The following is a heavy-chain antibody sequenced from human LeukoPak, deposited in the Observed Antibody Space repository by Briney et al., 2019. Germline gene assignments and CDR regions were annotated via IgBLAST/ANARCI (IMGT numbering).Heavy chain of an antibody. V-gene: IGHV4-34*01. CDR3: ARLRSCSGGSCYSPWFDP. D-gene: IGHD2-15*01. Sequence: SETLSLTCAVYGGSFSGYYWSWIRQPPGKGLEWIGEINHSGSTNYNPSLKSLVTISVDTSKNQFSLKLSSVTAADTAVYYCARLRSCSGGSCYSPWFDPWGQGTLVTVSS. CDR1: GGSFSGYY. CDR2: INHSGST. J-gene: IGHJ5*02.